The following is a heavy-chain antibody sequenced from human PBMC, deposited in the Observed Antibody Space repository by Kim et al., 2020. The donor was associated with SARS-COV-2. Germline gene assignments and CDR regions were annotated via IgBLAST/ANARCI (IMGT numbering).Heavy chain of an antibody. CDR3: AKRYCSSTSCRQPNWFAP. Sequence: GGSLRLSCAASGFTFSSYAMSWVRQAPGKGLEWVSAISGSGGSTYYADSVKGRFTISRDNSKNTLYLQMNSLRAEDTAVYYCAKRYCSSTSCRQPNWFAPWGQGTLVTVSS. V-gene: IGHV3-23*01. D-gene: IGHD2-2*01. CDR1: GFTFSSYA. CDR2: ISGSGGST. J-gene: IGHJ5*02.